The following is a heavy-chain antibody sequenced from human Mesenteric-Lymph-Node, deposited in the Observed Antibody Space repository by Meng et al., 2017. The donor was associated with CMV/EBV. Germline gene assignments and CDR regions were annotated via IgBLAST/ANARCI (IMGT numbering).Heavy chain of an antibody. CDR2: IRSKTDDGTT. V-gene: IGHV3-15*01. Sequence: GGSLRLSCAASGFTITGSYMSWVRQAPGKGLEWVGRIRSKTDDGTTDYAAPVKGRFIISRDDSKNTLYLQMNSLKTEDTAVYYCTTGIYGMDVWGQGTTVTVSS. J-gene: IGHJ6*02. CDR1: GFTITGSY. CDR3: TTGIYGMDV. D-gene: IGHD2/OR15-2a*01.